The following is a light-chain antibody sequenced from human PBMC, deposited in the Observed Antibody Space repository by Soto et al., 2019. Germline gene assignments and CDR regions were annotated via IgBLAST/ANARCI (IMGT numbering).Light chain of an antibody. CDR1: QSIRSY. CDR2: TSS. J-gene: IGKJ2*01. Sequence: DIQMTQSLSSLSASVGDRVTITCRASQSIRSYLNWYQQKPGKAPKLLIYTSSSLQSGVPPRFSGSGSGTDFTLTISSLQPEDFATYYCQQSYAFPQTFGQGTNLEIK. CDR3: QQSYAFPQT. V-gene: IGKV1-39*01.